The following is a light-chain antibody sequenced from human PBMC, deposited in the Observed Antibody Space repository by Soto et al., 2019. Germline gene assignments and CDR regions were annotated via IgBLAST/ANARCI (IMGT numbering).Light chain of an antibody. Sequence: EVVMTQSPATLSVSPGDTATLSCRASQGVGTNLAWYQQQPGQGPRLLIYATSTRATGVPDRFSGSGFGTDINRTVGGLQSEDFAVYYCQQYNKGPPWTFGQGTKVEVK. CDR1: QGVGTN. J-gene: IGKJ1*01. V-gene: IGKV3-15*01. CDR3: QQYNKGPPWT. CDR2: ATS.